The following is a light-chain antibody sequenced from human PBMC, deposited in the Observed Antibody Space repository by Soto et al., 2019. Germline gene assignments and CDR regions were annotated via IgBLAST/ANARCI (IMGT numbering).Light chain of an antibody. Sequence: QSVLTQSPSVSAAPGQKVTISCTGSSSNIGAGYDVHWYQQLPGTAPKLLIYANSNRPSGVPDRFSGSKSGTSASLAITGLQAEDEADYYCQSYDSSLSGSVFGGGTKLTVL. CDR1: SSNIGAGYD. CDR2: ANS. V-gene: IGLV1-40*01. J-gene: IGLJ3*02. CDR3: QSYDSSLSGSV.